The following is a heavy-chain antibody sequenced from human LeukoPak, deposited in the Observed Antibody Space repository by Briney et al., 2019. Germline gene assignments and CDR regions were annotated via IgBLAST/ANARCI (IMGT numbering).Heavy chain of an antibody. J-gene: IGHJ6*02. Sequence: ASVKVSCKASGYTFTSYGISWVRQAPGQGLEWMGWISAYNGNTNYALKLQGRVTMTTDTSTSTAYMELRSLRSDDTAVYYCAREGRGYSSGWTNYYYYGMDVWGQGTTVTVSS. CDR1: GYTFTSYG. CDR2: ISAYNGNT. V-gene: IGHV1-18*01. D-gene: IGHD6-19*01. CDR3: AREGRGYSSGWTNYYYYGMDV.